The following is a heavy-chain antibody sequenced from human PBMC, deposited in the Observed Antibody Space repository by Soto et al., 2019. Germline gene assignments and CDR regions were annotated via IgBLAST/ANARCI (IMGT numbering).Heavy chain of an antibody. D-gene: IGHD3-3*01. Sequence: ASVKVSCKASGGTFSSYAISWVRQAPGQGLEWMGGIIPIFGTANYAQKFQGRVTITADESTSTAYMELSSLRSEDTAVYYCAFRLRLSQKLDAFDIWGQGTMVTVSS. CDR2: IIPIFGTA. V-gene: IGHV1-69*13. CDR1: GGTFSSYA. CDR3: AFRLRLSQKLDAFDI. J-gene: IGHJ3*02.